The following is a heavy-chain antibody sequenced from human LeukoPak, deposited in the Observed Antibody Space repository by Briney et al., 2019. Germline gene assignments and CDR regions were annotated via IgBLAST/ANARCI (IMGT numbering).Heavy chain of an antibody. CDR3: AKDGGYCSSTSCPKPEYFQH. V-gene: IGHV3-23*01. CDR1: GFTFSSYA. J-gene: IGHJ1*01. D-gene: IGHD2-2*01. CDR2: ISGSGSST. Sequence: PGGSLRLSCAASGFTFSSYAMSWVRQAPGKGLEWVSAISGSGSSTYYADSVKGRFTISRDNSKNTLYLQMNSLRAEDTAVYYCAKDGGYCSSTSCPKPEYFQHWGQGTLVTVSS.